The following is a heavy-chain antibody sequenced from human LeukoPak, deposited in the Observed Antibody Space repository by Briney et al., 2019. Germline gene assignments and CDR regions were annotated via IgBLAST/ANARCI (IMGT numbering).Heavy chain of an antibody. V-gene: IGHV3-53*01. CDR3: ATQRGYSYGYDAFDI. D-gene: IGHD5-18*01. CDR1: GFTVSSNY. J-gene: IGHJ3*02. Sequence: GGSLRLSCAASGFTVSSNYMSWVRQAPGKGLEWVSVIYSGGSTYYADSVKGRFTISRDNSKNTLYLQMNSLRAEDTAVYYCATQRGYSYGYDAFDIWGQGTMVTVSS. CDR2: IYSGGST.